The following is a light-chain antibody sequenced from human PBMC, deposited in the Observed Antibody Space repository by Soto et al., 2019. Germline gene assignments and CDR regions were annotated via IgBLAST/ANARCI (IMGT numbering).Light chain of an antibody. CDR2: RAS. CDR3: QQYQNLWT. V-gene: IGKV3-15*01. CDR1: QTIYSN. J-gene: IGKJ1*01. Sequence: IVMTQSPATLSVSPGERATLSCRAGQTIYSNVAWYQQRPGQAPRLLIYRASTRATGVPDRFSGSGSGTEFTLTISGLQSEDFALYYCQQYQNLWTFGQGTKVEIK.